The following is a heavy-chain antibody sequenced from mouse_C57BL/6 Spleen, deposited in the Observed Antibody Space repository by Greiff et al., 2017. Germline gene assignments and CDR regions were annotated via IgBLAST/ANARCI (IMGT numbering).Heavy chain of an antibody. Sequence: QVQLQQSGAELVRPGASVKLSCKASGYTFTDYEMHWVKQTPVHGLEWIGAIDPETGGTAYNQKFKGKAILTADKSSSTAYMELRSLTSEDSAVYYCTRTWGFAYWGQGTLVTVSA. J-gene: IGHJ3*01. D-gene: IGHD4-1*01. CDR2: IDPETGGT. V-gene: IGHV1-15*01. CDR3: TRTWGFAY. CDR1: GYTFTDYE.